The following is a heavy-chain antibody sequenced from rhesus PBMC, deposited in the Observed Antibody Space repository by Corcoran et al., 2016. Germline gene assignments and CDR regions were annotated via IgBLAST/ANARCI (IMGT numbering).Heavy chain of an antibody. D-gene: IGHD6-13*01. CDR3: ARHVDSSPSLYNRFDV. CDR2: IYRKSEKT. J-gene: IGHJ5-1*01. CDR1: GGSITSRNW. V-gene: IGHV4-65*01. Sequence: QVQLQESGPGLVKPSETLSLTCAVSGGSITSRNWWSWIRQPPGKGLEWIGGIYRKSEKTHANPSLKGRVNISTDAAKNQFSLKLSSVTAADTAVYYCARHVDSSPSLYNRFDVWGPGVLVTVSS.